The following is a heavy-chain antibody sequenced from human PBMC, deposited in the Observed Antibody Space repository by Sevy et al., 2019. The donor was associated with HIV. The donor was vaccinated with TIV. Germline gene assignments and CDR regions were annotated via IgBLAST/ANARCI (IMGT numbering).Heavy chain of an antibody. CDR2: FDPEDDER. Sequence: ASVKVSCKVSGKTLTQLAMHWVRQAPGKGLEWMGTFDPEDDERIYAQKFQGRVTMTEDRSTDTAYMELRILRSDDTAVYYCATTKDYYDSSGSPFHYWGQGTLVTVSS. J-gene: IGHJ4*02. V-gene: IGHV1-24*01. CDR3: ATTKDYYDSSGSPFHY. CDR1: GKTLTQLA. D-gene: IGHD3-22*01.